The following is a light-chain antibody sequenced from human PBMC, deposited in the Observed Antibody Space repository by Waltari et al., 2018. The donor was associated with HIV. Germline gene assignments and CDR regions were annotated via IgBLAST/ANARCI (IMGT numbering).Light chain of an antibody. CDR1: SSDVGGYYY. CDR3: SSYAGSNGVV. CDR2: EVS. V-gene: IGLV2-8*01. Sequence: QSALTQPPSASGSPGQSVTISCTGTSSDVGGYYYVSWSQQHPGKAPKLMIYEVSKRPSGVPDRFFGSKSGNTASLTVSGLQAEDEADYYCSSYAGSNGVVFGGGTKLTVL. J-gene: IGLJ2*01.